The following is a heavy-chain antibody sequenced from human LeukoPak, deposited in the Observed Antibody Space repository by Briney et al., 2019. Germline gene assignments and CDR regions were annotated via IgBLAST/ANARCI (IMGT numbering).Heavy chain of an antibody. J-gene: IGHJ3*02. CDR3: ARLTYYYDSSGYPPAFDI. Sequence: KPSETLSLTCTVSGGSISSYYWSWIRQPPGKGLEWIGYIYYSGSTNYNPSLKSRVTISVDTSKNQFSLKLSSVTAADTAVYYCARLTYYYDSSGYPPAFDIWGQGTMATVSS. V-gene: IGHV4-59*08. CDR1: GGSISSYY. CDR2: IYYSGST. D-gene: IGHD3-22*01.